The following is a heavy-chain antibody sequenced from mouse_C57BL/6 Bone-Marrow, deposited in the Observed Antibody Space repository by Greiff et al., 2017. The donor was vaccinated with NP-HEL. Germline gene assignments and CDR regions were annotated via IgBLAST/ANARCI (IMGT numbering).Heavy chain of an antibody. CDR3: ARDIRGDY. Sequence: EVHLVESGGGLVKPGGSLKLSCAASGFTFISYAMSWVRQTPEKSLEWIATISDGGSYTYYPDNVKGRFPISRDNAKNNLYLQMSHLKSEDTAMYYCARDIRGDYWGQGTSVTVSS. CDR2: ISDGGSYT. V-gene: IGHV5-4*01. J-gene: IGHJ4*01. CDR1: GFTFISYA.